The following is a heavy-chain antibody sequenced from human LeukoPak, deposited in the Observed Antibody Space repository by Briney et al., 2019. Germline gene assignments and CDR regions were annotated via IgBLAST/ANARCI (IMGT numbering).Heavy chain of an antibody. CDR2: IYQGGSET. CDR1: GFTFSAHR. J-gene: IGHJ4*02. D-gene: IGHD3-3*01. V-gene: IGHV3-7*01. CDR3: AREGPFGYHYFDY. Sequence: PGGSLRLSCTVSGFTFSAHRMSWVRQAPGKGLEWVANIYQGGSETHYVDSVKGRFTISRDNAKNSLYLHLSSLRAEDTAVYYCAREGPFGYHYFDYWGQGALVTVSS.